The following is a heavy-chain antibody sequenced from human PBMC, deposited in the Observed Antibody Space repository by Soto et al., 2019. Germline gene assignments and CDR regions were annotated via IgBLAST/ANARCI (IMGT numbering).Heavy chain of an antibody. V-gene: IGHV3-23*01. CDR3: AREIGYSSTWPSY. J-gene: IGHJ4*02. D-gene: IGHD6-13*01. CDR1: EFTLRSAD. CDR2: FSDYGPST. Sequence: GGSLRLSCVASEFTLRSADMSWVRQVPGKGLEWVSGFSDYGPSTVYADPVKGRFTISRDNSRKTLYLQMNSLTPDDTAVYYCAREIGYSSTWPSYWGQGTLVTVSS.